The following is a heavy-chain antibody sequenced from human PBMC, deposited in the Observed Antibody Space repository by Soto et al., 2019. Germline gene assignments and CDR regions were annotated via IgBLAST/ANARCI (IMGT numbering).Heavy chain of an antibody. CDR2: ISGYNCNT. CDR1: GYTCSNYG. V-gene: IGHV1-18*01. J-gene: IGHJ6*02. D-gene: IGHD6-19*01. Sequence: QVQLVQSGAEVKKPGASVTVSCKTSGYTCSNYGISWVRQAPGQGLEWMGWISGYNCNTNYAQTVQGRVTMTTDTSTGTVYMELRSLKSYDTAIYYCSRFIMVGGWFDPNYYHGMDVWGQVTTVTVSS. CDR3: SRFIMVGGWFDPNYYHGMDV.